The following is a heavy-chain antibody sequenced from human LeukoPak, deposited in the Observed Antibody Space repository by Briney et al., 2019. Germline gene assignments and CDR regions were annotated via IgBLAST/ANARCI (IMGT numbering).Heavy chain of an antibody. D-gene: IGHD3-10*01. Sequence: PSETLSLTCTVSGGSISSGSYYWSWIRQPAGKGLEWIGRIYTSGSTNYNPSLKSRVTISVDTSKNQFSLKLSSVTAADTAVYYCARDAEAFGEFDPWGQGTLVTVSS. CDR2: IYTSGST. J-gene: IGHJ5*02. CDR3: ARDAEAFGEFDP. V-gene: IGHV4-61*02. CDR1: GGSISSGSYY.